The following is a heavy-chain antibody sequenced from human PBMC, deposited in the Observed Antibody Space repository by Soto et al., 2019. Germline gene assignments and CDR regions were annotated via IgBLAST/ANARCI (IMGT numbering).Heavy chain of an antibody. J-gene: IGHJ4*02. D-gene: IGHD6-19*01. CDR3: AGEQSVLDY. CDR1: GFTFSSYS. Sequence: EVQLVESGGGLVKPGGSLRLSCAASGFTFSSYSMNWVRQAPGKGLEWVSSISSSSNYIYYADSMKGRFTISRDNAKNSLYLQMNSLRAEDTAVYYCAGEQSVLDYWGQGTLVTVSS. CDR2: ISSSSNYI. V-gene: IGHV3-21*01.